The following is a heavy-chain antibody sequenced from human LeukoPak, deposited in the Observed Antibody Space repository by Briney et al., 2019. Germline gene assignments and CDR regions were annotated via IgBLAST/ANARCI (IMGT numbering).Heavy chain of an antibody. Sequence: PGRSLRLSCTASGFTFGDYAMSWVRQAPGKGLEWVGFIRSKAYGGTTEYAASVKGRFNISRDDSKSIAYLQMNSLKTEHTAVYYCTSVLACSSTSCYPYYFDYWGQGTLVTVSS. CDR2: IRSKAYGGTT. J-gene: IGHJ4*02. CDR1: GFTFGDYA. V-gene: IGHV3-49*04. CDR3: TSVLACSSTSCYPYYFDY. D-gene: IGHD2-2*01.